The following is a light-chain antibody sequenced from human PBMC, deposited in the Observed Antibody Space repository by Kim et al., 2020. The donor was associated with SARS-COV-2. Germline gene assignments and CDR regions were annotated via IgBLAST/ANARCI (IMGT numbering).Light chain of an antibody. CDR3: HQRTDWPFI. CDR1: QSVDTY. V-gene: IGKV3-11*01. Sequence: EVVLTQSPATLSVSPGERATLSCRASQSVDTYVAWYQQRAGQAPRLLIYDASNRATGVPDRFSGSGSGTDFTLTISSLEPEDFAVYYCHQRTDWPFIFGPGPKVDIK. J-gene: IGKJ3*01. CDR2: DAS.